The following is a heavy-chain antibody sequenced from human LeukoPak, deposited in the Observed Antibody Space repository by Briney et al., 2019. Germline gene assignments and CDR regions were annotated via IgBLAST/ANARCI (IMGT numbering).Heavy chain of an antibody. J-gene: IGHJ5*02. CDR1: GGSISSSSYY. D-gene: IGHD6-19*01. CDR3: ARDSSGWYGGWFDP. V-gene: IGHV4-39*07. Sequence: SETLSLTCTVSGGSISSSSYYWGWIRQPPGKGLEWIGSIYYSGSTYYNPSLKSRVTISVDTSKNQFSLKLSSVTAADTAVYYCARDSSGWYGGWFDPWGQGTLVTVSS. CDR2: IYYSGST.